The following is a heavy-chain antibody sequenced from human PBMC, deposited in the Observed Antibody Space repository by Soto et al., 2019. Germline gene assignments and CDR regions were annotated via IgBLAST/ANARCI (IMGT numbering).Heavy chain of an antibody. CDR3: AKDRLAGNFDY. J-gene: IGHJ4*02. Sequence: GGSLRLSCAASGFTFNHYAMNWVRQAPGKGLEWVATISNTGGSTYYADSVKGRFTISRDNSKNTLYLQMNSLRVEDTAVYYCAKDRLAGNFDYWGQGTQVTVSS. CDR1: GFTFNHYA. V-gene: IGHV3-23*01. CDR2: ISNTGGST.